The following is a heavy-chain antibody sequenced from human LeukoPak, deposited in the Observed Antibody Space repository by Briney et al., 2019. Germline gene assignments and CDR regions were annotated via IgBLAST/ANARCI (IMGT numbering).Heavy chain of an antibody. Sequence: GGSLRLSCAASGFTSSNYWMHWVRQAPGKGLEWVAFIGYDGSNKYYADSVKGRFTISRDNSKNTLYLQMNSLRAEDTAVYYCARGNTVGDYWGQGTLVTVSS. D-gene: IGHD5-12*01. CDR3: ARGNTVGDY. CDR1: GFTSSNYW. V-gene: IGHV3-30*02. CDR2: IGYDGSNK. J-gene: IGHJ4*02.